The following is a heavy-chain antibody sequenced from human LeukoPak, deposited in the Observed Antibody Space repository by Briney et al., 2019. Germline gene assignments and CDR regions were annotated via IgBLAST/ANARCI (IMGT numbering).Heavy chain of an antibody. CDR3: ASGYDSSGYEVYFDY. V-gene: IGHV4-34*01. J-gene: IGHJ4*02. D-gene: IGHD3-22*01. CDR1: GGSFSGYY. CDR2: INHSGNT. Sequence: PSETLSLTCAVYGGSFSGYYWSWIRQPPGKGLEWIGEINHSGNTNYNPSLKSRVTISVDTSKNQFSLKLSSVTAADTAVYYCASGYDSSGYEVYFDYWGQGTLVTVSS.